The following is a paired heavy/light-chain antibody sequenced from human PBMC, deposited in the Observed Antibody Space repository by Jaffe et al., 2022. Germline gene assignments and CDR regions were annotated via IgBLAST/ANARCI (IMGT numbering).Heavy chain of an antibody. Sequence: EVQLLESGGGLVQPGGSLRLSCTASGFTFSSYAMSWVRQAPGKGLEWVSGISGSGGDIYYADSVKGRFTISRDSPKNTLYLQMNSLRAEDTAVYYCAKDRWGTITTCDYWGQGTLVTVSS. CDR3: AKDRWGTITTCDY. CDR1: GFTFSSYA. D-gene: IGHD4-4*01. CDR2: ISGSGGDI. J-gene: IGHJ4*02. V-gene: IGHV3-23*01.
Light chain of an antibody. Sequence: QSALTQPASVSGSPGQSITMSCTGTSSDVGAYNYVSWYQQHPGKAPKLMLYDVSNRPSGVSNRFSGSKSGNTASLTISGLQAEDEADYYCSSYTSNNTPVLFGGGTKLTVL. CDR3: SSYTSNNTPVL. V-gene: IGLV2-14*03. CDR1: SSDVGAYNY. J-gene: IGLJ2*01. CDR2: DVS.